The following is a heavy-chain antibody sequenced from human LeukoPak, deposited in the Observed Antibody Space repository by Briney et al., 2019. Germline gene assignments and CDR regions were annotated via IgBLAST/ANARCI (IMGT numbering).Heavy chain of an antibody. J-gene: IGHJ3*02. CDR1: GDTFSSHA. CDR2: IIPIFGTA. V-gene: IGHV1-69*13. D-gene: IGHD3-10*01. CDR3: ARARGSGSYYAAFDI. Sequence: ASVKVSCKASGDTFSSHAISWVRQAPGQGLEWMGGIIPIFGTANYAQKFQGRVTITADESTSTAYMELSSLRSEDTAVYYCARARGSGSYYAAFDIWGQGTMVTVSS.